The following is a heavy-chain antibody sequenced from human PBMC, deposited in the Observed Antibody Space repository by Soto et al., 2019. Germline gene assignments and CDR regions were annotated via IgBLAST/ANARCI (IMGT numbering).Heavy chain of an antibody. V-gene: IGHV4-34*01. CDR1: GGSFSGYY. CDR3: TSYKFYYYYMDV. Sequence: SETLSLTCAVYGGSFSGYYWSWIRQPPGKGLEWIGEINHSGSTNYNPSLKSRVTISVDTSKNQFSLKLSSVTAADTAVYYCTSYKFYYYYMDVWGKGTTVTVSS. CDR2: INHSGST. D-gene: IGHD1-20*01. J-gene: IGHJ6*03.